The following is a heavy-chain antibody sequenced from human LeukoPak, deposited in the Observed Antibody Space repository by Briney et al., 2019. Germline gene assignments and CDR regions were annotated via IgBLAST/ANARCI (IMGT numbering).Heavy chain of an antibody. J-gene: IGHJ4*02. Sequence: TGGSLRLSCAASGFTFDDYAMHWVRQAPGKGLEWVSSISSSSSYIYYADSVKGRFTISRDNAKNSLYLQMNSLRAEDTAVYYCARWYDSSGYYWEPFDYWGQGTLVTVSS. CDR1: GFTFDDYA. D-gene: IGHD3-22*01. CDR3: ARWYDSSGYYWEPFDY. V-gene: IGHV3-21*01. CDR2: ISSSSSYI.